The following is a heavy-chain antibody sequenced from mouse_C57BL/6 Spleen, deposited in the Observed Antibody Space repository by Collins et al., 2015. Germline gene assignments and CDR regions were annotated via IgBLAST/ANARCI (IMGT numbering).Heavy chain of an antibody. J-gene: IGHJ2*01. V-gene: IGHV9-3*02. CDR2: INTNTGEP. Sequence: QIQLVQSGPELKKPGETVKISCKASGYTFTNYGMNWAKQAPGKGLKWMGWINTNTGEPTYAEEFKGRFAFSLETSASTAYLQINNLKNEDTATYFCATSGGLDYWGQGTTLTVSS. CDR3: ATSGGLDY. CDR1: GYTFTNYG.